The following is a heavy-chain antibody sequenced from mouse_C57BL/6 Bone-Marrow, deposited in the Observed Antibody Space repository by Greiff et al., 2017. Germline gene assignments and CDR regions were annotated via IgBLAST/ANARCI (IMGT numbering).Heavy chain of an antibody. CDR2: IDPENGDT. V-gene: IGHV14-4*01. J-gene: IGHJ3*01. Sequence: EVQLKESGAELVRPGASVKLSCTASGFNIKDDYMHWVKQRPEQGLEWIGWIDPENGDTEYASKFQGKATITAATSSNTAYLQLSSLTSEDTAVYYCTTYDYDGFAYWGQGTLVTVSA. CDR3: TTYDYDGFAY. CDR1: GFNIKDDY. D-gene: IGHD2-4*01.